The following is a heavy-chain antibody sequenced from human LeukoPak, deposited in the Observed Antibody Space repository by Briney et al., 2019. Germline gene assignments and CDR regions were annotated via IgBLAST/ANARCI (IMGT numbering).Heavy chain of an antibody. V-gene: IGHV3-74*01. CDR2: INSDGSRT. CDR1: GFTLSSYE. CDR3: ARELPREVTLDY. J-gene: IGHJ4*02. Sequence: GGSLRLSCAASGFTLSSYEMHWVRQAPGKGLVWVSRINSDGSRTGCADSVKGRFTISRDNAKNTLYLQMNSLRAEDTAIYYCARELPREVTLDYWGQGTLVTVSS. D-gene: IGHD2-21*02.